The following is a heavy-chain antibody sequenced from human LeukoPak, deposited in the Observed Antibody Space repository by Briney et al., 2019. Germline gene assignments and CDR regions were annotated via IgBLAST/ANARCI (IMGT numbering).Heavy chain of an antibody. CDR1: GFSFSRYA. D-gene: IGHD3-16*02. CDR3: VYYAYVWGSYPGDS. V-gene: IGHV3-23*01. Sequence: QTGGSLRLSCAASGFSFSRYAMSWVRQAPGKGLEWVSGISSSGDNTKYADSVKGRFTISRDNSKNTLYLQMSSLRAEDTAVYYCVYYAYVWGSYPGDSWGQGTLVTVSS. J-gene: IGHJ4*02. CDR2: ISSSGDNT.